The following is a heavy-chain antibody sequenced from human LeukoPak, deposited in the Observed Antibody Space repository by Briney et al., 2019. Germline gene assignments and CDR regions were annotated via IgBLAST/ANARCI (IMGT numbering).Heavy chain of an antibody. CDR2: ISAYNGNT. Sequence: ASVKVSCKASGYTFTSYGISWVRQAPGQGLEWMGWISAYNGNTIYAQKLQGRVTMTTDTSTSTAYVELRSLRSDDTAVYYCASGGSSLKDAFDIWGQGTMVTVSS. D-gene: IGHD2-15*01. V-gene: IGHV1-18*01. J-gene: IGHJ3*02. CDR1: GYTFTSYG. CDR3: ASGGSSLKDAFDI.